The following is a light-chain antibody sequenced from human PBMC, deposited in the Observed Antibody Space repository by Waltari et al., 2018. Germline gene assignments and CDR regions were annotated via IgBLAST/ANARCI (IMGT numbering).Light chain of an antibody. CDR1: SSNIGSNY. Sequence: QSVLTQPTPASGTPGQSVTISCSGSSSNIGSNYVYWYQQLPGTAPKLLIYRNNQRPSGVPDRFSGSKSGTSASLAISGLRSEDEADYYCAAWDDSLSGVFGGGTKLTVL. CDR3: AAWDDSLSGV. V-gene: IGLV1-47*01. J-gene: IGLJ3*02. CDR2: RNN.